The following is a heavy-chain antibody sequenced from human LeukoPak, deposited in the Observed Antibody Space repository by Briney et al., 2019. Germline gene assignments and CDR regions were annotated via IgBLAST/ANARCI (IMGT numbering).Heavy chain of an antibody. CDR1: GFTFGDYA. D-gene: IGHD1-26*01. J-gene: IGHJ4*02. V-gene: IGHV3-49*03. Sequence: GGSLRLSCTASGFTFGDYAMSWFRQAPGKGLEWVGFIRSKAYGGTTEYAASVKGRFTISRDDSKSIAYLQMNSLRAEDTAVYYCARAPRIVGATFPDYWGQGTLVTVSS. CDR3: ARAPRIVGATFPDY. CDR2: IRSKAYGGTT.